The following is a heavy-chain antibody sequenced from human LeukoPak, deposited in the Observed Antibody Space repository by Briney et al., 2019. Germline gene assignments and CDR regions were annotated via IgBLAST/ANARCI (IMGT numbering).Heavy chain of an antibody. Sequence: GASVKVSCKASGGTFSSYAISWVRQAPGQGLEWMEGIIPIFGTANYAQKFQGRVTITADKSTSTAYMELSSLRSEDTAVYYCARAALGYCSGGSCYPDYWGQGTLVTVSS. J-gene: IGHJ4*02. CDR1: GGTFSSYA. V-gene: IGHV1-69*06. CDR3: ARAALGYCSGGSCYPDY. D-gene: IGHD2-15*01. CDR2: IIPIFGTA.